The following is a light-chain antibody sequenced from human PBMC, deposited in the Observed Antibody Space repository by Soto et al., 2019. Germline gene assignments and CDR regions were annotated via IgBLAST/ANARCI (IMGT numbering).Light chain of an antibody. Sequence: QSVLTQPPSVSGAPGQTVTISCTGSSSNIGAGYDVHWYQQLPGTAPKLLIYGNKNRPPGVPDRFSGSRSDTSASLAITGLQADDEADYYCQSYDTGLSGSRVFGSGTNVTVL. CDR2: GNK. CDR1: SSNIGAGYD. V-gene: IGLV1-40*01. CDR3: QSYDTGLSGSRV. J-gene: IGLJ1*01.